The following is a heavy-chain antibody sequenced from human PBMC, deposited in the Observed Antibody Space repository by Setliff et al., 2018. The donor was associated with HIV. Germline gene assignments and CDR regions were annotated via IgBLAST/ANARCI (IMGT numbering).Heavy chain of an antibody. J-gene: IGHJ4*02. V-gene: IGHV3-21*01. CDR2: ISTSSGDT. CDR3: ARGRVRGVLDY. CDR1: GFPFSTYT. Sequence: GESLKISCEASGFPFSTYTMKWVRQAPGTGLEWVSSISTSSGDTYYPGSVKGRFTIARENGKNSVYLQMNSLRDGDTAVYYCARGRVRGVLDYWGQGTLVTVSS. D-gene: IGHD3-10*01.